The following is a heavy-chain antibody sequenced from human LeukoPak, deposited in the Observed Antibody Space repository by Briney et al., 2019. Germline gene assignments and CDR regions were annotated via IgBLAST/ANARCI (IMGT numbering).Heavy chain of an antibody. CDR2: INPSGGST. CDR1: GYTFTNYY. J-gene: IGHJ1*01. Sequence: ASVKVSCKASGYTFTNYYIHWVRQAPGQGLEWTGVINPSGGSTSYAQKFQGRVTVTRDTSTSTVYMELSSLRSEDTAVYYRARGFYSSGWYGYFQRWGQGTLVTVSS. V-gene: IGHV1-46*01. CDR3: ARGFYSSGWYGYFQR. D-gene: IGHD6-19*01.